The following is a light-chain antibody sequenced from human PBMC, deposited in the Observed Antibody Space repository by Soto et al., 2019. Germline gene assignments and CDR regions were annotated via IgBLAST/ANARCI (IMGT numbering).Light chain of an antibody. CDR3: QQLNSYPPYT. CDR1: QGISSY. V-gene: IGKV1-9*01. CDR2: AAS. J-gene: IGKJ2*01. Sequence: DLQLTQSPSFLSASVGDRVTITCRASQGISSYLAWYQQKPGKAPKLLFYAASTLQSGVPSRFSGSGSGTEFTLTISSLQPEDFATYYCQQLNSYPPYTFGQGTKLEIK.